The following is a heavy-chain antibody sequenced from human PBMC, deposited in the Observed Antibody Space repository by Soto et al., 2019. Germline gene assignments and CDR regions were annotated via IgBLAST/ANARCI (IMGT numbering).Heavy chain of an antibody. Sequence: QVQLQESGPGLMKPSETLSLTCTVSGGSISSYYWSWIRQPPGKGLEWIGYIYYSGSTNYNPSLKSRVTISVDTSKNQFSLKLSSVTAADTAVYYCARDGGGMDVWGQGTTVTVSS. CDR2: IYYSGST. J-gene: IGHJ6*02. CDR1: GGSISSYY. CDR3: ARDGGGMDV. V-gene: IGHV4-59*01.